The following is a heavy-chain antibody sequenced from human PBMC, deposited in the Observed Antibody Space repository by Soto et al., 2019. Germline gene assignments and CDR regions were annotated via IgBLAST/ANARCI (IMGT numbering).Heavy chain of an antibody. D-gene: IGHD1-1*01. CDR3: ASGLQNWNYYYYYGMDC. V-gene: IGHV1-3*01. Sequence: ASVKVSCKASGYTFTSYAMHWVRQAPGQRLEWMGWINAGNGNTKYSQKFQGRVTITRDTSASTAYMELSSLRSEDTAVYYCASGLQNWNYYYYYGMDCWGQGTTVTVSS. CDR1: GYTFTSYA. J-gene: IGHJ6*01. CDR2: INAGNGNT.